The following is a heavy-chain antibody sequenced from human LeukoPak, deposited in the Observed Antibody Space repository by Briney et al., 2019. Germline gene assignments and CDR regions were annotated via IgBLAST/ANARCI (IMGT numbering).Heavy chain of an antibody. CDR1: GASTIAYY. D-gene: IGHD6-19*01. J-gene: IGHJ3*02. CDR3: ARDTSGWLSAFDI. V-gene: IGHV4-59*12. Sequence: SETLSLTCSVSGASTIAYYWSWIRQPPGKGLEWIGYIYYNGNMSYNPSLKSRVTISIDTSKNQFSLKLTSETAADTAVYYCARDTSGWLSAFDIWGQGTMVTVSS. CDR2: IYYNGNM.